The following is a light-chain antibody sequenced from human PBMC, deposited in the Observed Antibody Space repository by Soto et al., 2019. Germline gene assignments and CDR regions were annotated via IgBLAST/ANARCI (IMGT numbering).Light chain of an antibody. CDR1: SSDVGGYNY. V-gene: IGLV2-8*01. CDR3: SSYAGSNILL. CDR2: EVS. Sequence: QSALTQPPSASGSHGQSVTISCTGTSSDVGGYNYVSWYQQHPGKAPKLMIYEVSKRPSGVPDRFSGSKSGNTASLTVSGLQAEDEADYYCSSYAGSNILLFGGGTKLTVL. J-gene: IGLJ2*01.